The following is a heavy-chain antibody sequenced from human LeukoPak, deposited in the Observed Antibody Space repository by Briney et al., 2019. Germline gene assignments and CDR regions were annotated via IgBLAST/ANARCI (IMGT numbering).Heavy chain of an antibody. Sequence: ASVKVSCKASGYTFTSYYMHWVRQAPGQGLEWMGIINPSGGSTSYAQKFQGRVTMTRDTSTSTVYMELSSLRSEDTAVYYCARGSRAYDSSGFHPRSWFDPWGQGTLVTVSS. J-gene: IGHJ5*02. CDR3: ARGSRAYDSSGFHPRSWFDP. CDR2: INPSGGST. D-gene: IGHD3-22*01. V-gene: IGHV1-46*01. CDR1: GYTFTSYY.